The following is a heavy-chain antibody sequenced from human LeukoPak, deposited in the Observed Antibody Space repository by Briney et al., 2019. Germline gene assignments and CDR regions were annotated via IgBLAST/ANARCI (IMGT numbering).Heavy chain of an antibody. CDR3: ARDRLSYGYFDY. CDR1: GFTFSSYG. Sequence: PGRSLRLSCAASGFTFSSYGMHWVRQAPGKGLEWVAVIWYDGSNKYYADSVKGRFTISRDNSKNTLYLQMNSLRAEDTAVYYCARDRLSYGYFDYWGQGTLVTVSS. D-gene: IGHD5-18*01. J-gene: IGHJ4*02. CDR2: IWYDGSNK. V-gene: IGHV3-33*01.